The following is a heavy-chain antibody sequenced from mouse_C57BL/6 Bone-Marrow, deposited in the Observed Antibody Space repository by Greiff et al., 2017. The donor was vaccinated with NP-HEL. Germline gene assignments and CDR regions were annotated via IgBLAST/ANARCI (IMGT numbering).Heavy chain of an antibody. Sequence: VQLQQSGAELVRPGASVKLSCTASGFNIKDYYMHWVKQRTEQGLEWIGWIDPENGDTEYASKFQGQATITADTSSNTAYLQLSSLTSEDTAVYYCTTGVLLPFDYWGQGTTLTVSS. CDR1: GFNIKDYY. CDR2: IDPENGDT. V-gene: IGHV14-4*01. D-gene: IGHD2-3*01. J-gene: IGHJ2*01. CDR3: TTGVLLPFDY.